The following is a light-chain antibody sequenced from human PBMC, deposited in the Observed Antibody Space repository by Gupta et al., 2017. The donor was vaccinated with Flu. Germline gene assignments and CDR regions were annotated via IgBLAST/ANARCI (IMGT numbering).Light chain of an antibody. CDR3: QQYDTFRT. J-gene: IGKJ1*01. V-gene: IGKV1-5*03. CDR2: KAS. Sequence: DVQMTQSPSTLSASVGDRVTITCRASQSVSRWLAWYQQKPGKAPNLLIYKASKLASGVPSRFSGSGYGTEFTLTSSSRQPDDFATYYCQQYDTFRTFGQGTKVEIK. CDR1: QSVSRW.